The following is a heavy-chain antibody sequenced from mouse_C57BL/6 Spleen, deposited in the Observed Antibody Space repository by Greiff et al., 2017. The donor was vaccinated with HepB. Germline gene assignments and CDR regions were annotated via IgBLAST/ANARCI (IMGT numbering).Heavy chain of an antibody. J-gene: IGHJ4*01. CDR2: ISSGGDYI. CDR1: GFTFSSYA. V-gene: IGHV5-9-1*02. D-gene: IGHD2-3*01. Sequence: EVKVVESGEGLVKPGGSLKLSCAASGFTFSSYAMSWVRQTPEKRLEWVAYISSGGDYIYYADTVKGRFTISRDNARNTLYLQMSSLKSEDTAMYYCTREGDGYPYYAMDYWGQGTSVTVSS. CDR3: TREGDGYPYYAMDY.